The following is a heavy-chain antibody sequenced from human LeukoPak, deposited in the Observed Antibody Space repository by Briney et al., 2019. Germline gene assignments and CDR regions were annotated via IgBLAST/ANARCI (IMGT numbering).Heavy chain of an antibody. V-gene: IGHV1-69*04. CDR3: ARNGEQLVGGAFDI. CDR1: GGTFSSYA. CDR2: IIPILGIA. D-gene: IGHD6-13*01. J-gene: IGHJ3*02. Sequence: SVKVSCKASGGTFSSYAISWVRQAPGQGLEWMGRIIPILGIANYAQKFQGRVTMTRNTSISTAYMELSSLRSEDTAVYYCARNGEQLVGGAFDIWGQGTMVTVSS.